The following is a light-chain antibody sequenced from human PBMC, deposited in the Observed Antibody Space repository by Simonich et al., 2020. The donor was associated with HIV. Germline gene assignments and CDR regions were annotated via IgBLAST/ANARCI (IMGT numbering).Light chain of an antibody. CDR1: QGISSA. CDR3: QQYYSAPVT. Sequence: AIQLTQSPSSLSASVGDRVTIPCRASQGISSALAWYQQKPGKAPKLLIYDASSLESGVPSRFSGSGSGTDFTLTISSLQAEDVAVYYCQQYYSAPVTFGPGTKVDMK. CDR2: DAS. J-gene: IGKJ3*01. V-gene: IGKV1-13*02.